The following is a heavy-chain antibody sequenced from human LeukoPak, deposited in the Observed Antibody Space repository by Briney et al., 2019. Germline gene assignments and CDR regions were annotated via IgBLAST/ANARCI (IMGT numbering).Heavy chain of an antibody. CDR1: GFTFSDFY. CDR3: ARDFVEDIVGATWVAN. J-gene: IGHJ4*02. CDR2: ISSSGSTI. V-gene: IGHV3-11*01. D-gene: IGHD1-26*01. Sequence: GGSLRLSCAASGFTFSDFYMSWIRQAPGKGLEWVSYISSSGSTIYYADSVKGRLTISRDNAKNSLYLQMNSLRAEDTAVYYCARDFVEDIVGATWVANWGQGTLVTVSS.